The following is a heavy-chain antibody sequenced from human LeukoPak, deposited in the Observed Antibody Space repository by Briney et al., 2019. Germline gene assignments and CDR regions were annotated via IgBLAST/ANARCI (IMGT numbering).Heavy chain of an antibody. CDR2: IYYSGST. Sequence: GSLRLSCAASGFAFSSYAMSWVRQPPGKGLEWIGSIYYSGSTYHNPSLKSRVTISVDTSKNQFSLKLNSVTATDTAVYYCARHYGPWGQGTLVTVSS. V-gene: IGHV4-39*01. D-gene: IGHD3-10*01. CDR1: GFAFSSYA. CDR3: ARHYGP. J-gene: IGHJ4*02.